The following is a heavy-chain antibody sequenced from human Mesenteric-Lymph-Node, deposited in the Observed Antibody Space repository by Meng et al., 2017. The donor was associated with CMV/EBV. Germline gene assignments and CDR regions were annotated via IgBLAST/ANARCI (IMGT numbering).Heavy chain of an antibody. Sequence: SGFTFSSYGMHWVRQDPGKGMEWVAVIWYDGNNKYYAGSVKGRFTISRDNSKNTLYLQMNSLRAEDTAVYYCAKDRRSSSWSLFDYWGQGTLVTVSS. D-gene: IGHD6-13*01. V-gene: IGHV3-33*06. J-gene: IGHJ4*02. CDR2: IWYDGNNK. CDR3: AKDRRSSSWSLFDY. CDR1: GFTFSSYG.